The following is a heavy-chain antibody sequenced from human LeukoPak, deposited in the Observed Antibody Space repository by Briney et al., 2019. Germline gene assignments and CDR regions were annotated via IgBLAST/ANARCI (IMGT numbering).Heavy chain of an antibody. CDR1: GSSISSGYS. CDR3: ARVRDGDYCDY. D-gene: IGHD4-17*01. J-gene: IGHJ4*02. CDR2: IYHSGST. V-gene: IGHV4-38-2*01. Sequence: SETLSLTCVVSGSSISSGYSWGWIRQTPGKGLEWIGSIYHSGSTCYKPSLKSRVTISVDTSKNQFSLKLTSVTAADTAVYYCARVRDGDYCDYWGQGILVTVSS.